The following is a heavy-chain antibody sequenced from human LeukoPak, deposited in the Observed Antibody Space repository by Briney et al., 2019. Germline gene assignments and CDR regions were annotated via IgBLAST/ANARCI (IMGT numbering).Heavy chain of an antibody. CDR1: GFSFSSYA. D-gene: IGHD2-2*01. V-gene: IGHV3-30*04. CDR3: ARDWQGSPGYYFHY. Sequence: GRSLRLSCAASGFSFSSYAMRWVRQAPGKGLEWVAVISYDETNKYYGDSVKGRFTISRDNSKNTLYLQMNSLRAEDTAVYYCARDWQGSPGYYFHYWGQGTLVTVSS. CDR2: ISYDETNK. J-gene: IGHJ4*02.